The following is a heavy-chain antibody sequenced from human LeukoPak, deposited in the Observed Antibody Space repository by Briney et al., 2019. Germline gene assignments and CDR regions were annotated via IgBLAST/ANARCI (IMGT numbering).Heavy chain of an antibody. CDR2: ISYDDGTNK. V-gene: IGHV3-30-3*01. D-gene: IGHD1-26*01. CDR1: GFTFSNYA. CDR3: ARDHLGPMDY. J-gene: IGHJ4*02. Sequence: PGGSLRLSCAASGFTFSNYAMHWVRQAPGKGLEWVAVISYDDGTNKSYADSVKGRFTISRDNSKNTLYLQMNGLSADDTGVYYCARDHLGPMDYWGQGTLVTVSS.